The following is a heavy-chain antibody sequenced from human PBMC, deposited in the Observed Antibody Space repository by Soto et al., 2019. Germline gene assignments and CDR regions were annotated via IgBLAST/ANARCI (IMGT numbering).Heavy chain of an antibody. D-gene: IGHD3-3*01. Sequence: TSETLSLTCTVSGVSISSGGDYWTWIRQHPGKGLEWIGYIYHSGSTYYNPSLKSRIIMSLDTSNNQFSLKLSSVTAADTAVYYCALLRSYVFNIWGQGTLGTV. V-gene: IGHV4-31*03. CDR3: ALLRSYVFNI. CDR2: IYHSGST. CDR1: GVSISSGGDY. J-gene: IGHJ3*02.